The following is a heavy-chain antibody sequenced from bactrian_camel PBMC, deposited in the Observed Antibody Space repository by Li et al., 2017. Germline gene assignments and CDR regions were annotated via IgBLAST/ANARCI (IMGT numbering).Heavy chain of an antibody. J-gene: IGHJ4*01. CDR2: INSGGDTT. CDR1: GVFGFTFSSYD. D-gene: IGHD4*01. CDR3: ATVAGSFSDDYARARAYVY. Sequence: VQLVESGGGLVQPGGSLRLSCVTSGVFGFTFSSYDMSWVRQAPGKGLEWVSAINSGGDTTHYTDSVKGRFTMSRDNAKNTLYLQINSLKSEDTALYYCATVAGSFSDDYARARAYVYWGQGTQVTVS. V-gene: IGHV3S40*01.